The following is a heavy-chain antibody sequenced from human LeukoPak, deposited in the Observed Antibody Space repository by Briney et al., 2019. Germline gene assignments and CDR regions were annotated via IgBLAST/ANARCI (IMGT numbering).Heavy chain of an antibody. CDR2: IKHDGSEK. Sequence: GGSLRLSCAASGFTFSTSWMSWVRQAPGKGLEWVANIKHDGSEKYYVDSVKGRFTISRDNAKNSLYLQMNSLRAEDTALYYCAKADYYDSSGPIDYWGQGTLVTVSS. V-gene: IGHV3-7*03. CDR3: AKADYYDSSGPIDY. D-gene: IGHD3-22*01. CDR1: GFTFSTSW. J-gene: IGHJ4*02.